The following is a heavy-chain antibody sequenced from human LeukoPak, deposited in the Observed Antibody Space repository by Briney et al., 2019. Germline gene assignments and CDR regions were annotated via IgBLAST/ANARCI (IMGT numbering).Heavy chain of an antibody. V-gene: IGHV4-59*01. CDR1: GGSISSYY. Sequence: SETLSLTCTVSGGSISSYYWSWIRQPPGKGLEWIGYIYYSGSTNYNPSLKSRVTISVDTSKNQFSLKLSSVTAADTAVYYFARPVAGTIDYWGQGTLVTVSS. CDR2: IYYSGST. D-gene: IGHD6-19*01. J-gene: IGHJ4*02. CDR3: ARPVAGTIDY.